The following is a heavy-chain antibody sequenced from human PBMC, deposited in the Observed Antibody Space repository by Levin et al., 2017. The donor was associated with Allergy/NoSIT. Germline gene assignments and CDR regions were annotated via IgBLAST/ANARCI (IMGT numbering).Heavy chain of an antibody. V-gene: IGHV3-66*01. J-gene: IGHJ4*02. CDR1: GFTVSSNY. CDR2: IYSGGTT. Sequence: GGTLRLSCAASGFTVSSNYMSWVRQAPGKGLEWVSVIYSGGTTYYADSVKGRFTISRDNSKNTLYLQMNSLRAEDTAVYYCASRVLGSISDSQFDYWGQGTLVTVSS. D-gene: IGHD2/OR15-2a*01. CDR3: ASRVLGSISDSQFDY.